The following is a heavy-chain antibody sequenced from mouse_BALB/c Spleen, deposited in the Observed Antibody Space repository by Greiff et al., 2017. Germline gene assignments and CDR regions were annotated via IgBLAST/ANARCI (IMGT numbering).Heavy chain of an antibody. CDR2: INPSNGGT. V-gene: IGHV1S81*02. J-gene: IGHJ3*01. Sequence: QVQLQQSGAELVKPGASVKLSCKASGYTFTSYYMYWVKQRPGQGLEWIGGINPSNGGTNFNEKFKSKATLTVDKSSSTAYMQLSSLTSEDSAVYYCTRTVDARIPLAWFAYWGQGTLVTVSA. CDR1: GYTFTSYY. D-gene: IGHD1-1*01. CDR3: TRTVDARIPLAWFAY.